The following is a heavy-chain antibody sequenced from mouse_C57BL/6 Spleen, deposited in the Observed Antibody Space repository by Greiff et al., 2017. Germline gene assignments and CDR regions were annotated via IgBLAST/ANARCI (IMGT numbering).Heavy chain of an antibody. CDR3: ARDYGSRDWYFDV. Sequence: VQLQQPGAELVKPGASVKLSCKASGYTFTSYWMHWVKQRPGQGLEWIGMIHPNSGSTNYNEKVKSKATLTVDKSSSTAYMQLSSLTSEDSAVYYCARDYGSRDWYFDVWGTGTTVTVSS. J-gene: IGHJ1*03. V-gene: IGHV1-64*01. CDR1: GYTFTSYW. CDR2: IHPNSGST. D-gene: IGHD1-1*01.